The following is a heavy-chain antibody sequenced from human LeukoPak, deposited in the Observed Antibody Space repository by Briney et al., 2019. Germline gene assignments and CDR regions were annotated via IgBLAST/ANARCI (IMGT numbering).Heavy chain of an antibody. J-gene: IGHJ4*02. CDR1: GYTFTGYY. CDR2: INPNSGGT. CDR3: ARSWGFGELLYVY. Sequence: ASVTVSCKASGYTFTGYYMHWVRQAPGQGLEWMGWINPNSGGTNYAQKFQGRVTMTRDTSISTAYMELSRLRSDDTAVYYCARSWGFGELLYVYWGQGTLVTVSS. D-gene: IGHD3-10*01. V-gene: IGHV1-2*02.